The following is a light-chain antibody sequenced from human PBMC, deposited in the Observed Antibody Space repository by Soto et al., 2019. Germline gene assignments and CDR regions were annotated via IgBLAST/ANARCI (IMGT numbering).Light chain of an antibody. V-gene: IGKV1-5*03. J-gene: IGKJ1*01. CDR1: QSIRRF. CDR3: QKYTDYRWT. CDR2: QAS. Sequence: DIQMTQSPSSLSASVGDRVTITCRASQSIRRFLAWYQQKPGKAPKLLIYQASNLESGVPSRFSGSGSGTEFTLTISSLQTYDLEVYYCQKYTDYRWTFGQGTKV.